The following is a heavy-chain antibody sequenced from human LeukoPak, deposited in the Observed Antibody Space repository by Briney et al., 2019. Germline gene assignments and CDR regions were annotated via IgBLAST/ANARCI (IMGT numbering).Heavy chain of an antibody. V-gene: IGHV1-2*02. CDR1: GYTFTDYY. J-gene: IGHJ4*02. CDR2: IHSNSGVT. Sequence: ASVKVSCKASGYTFTDYYIHWVRQAPGQGLEWMGWIHSNSGVTVYSQKFQGRVTVTRDTSITTAYMELSRLTSDDTAMYYCTREDYWGQGTLVTVSS. CDR3: TREDY.